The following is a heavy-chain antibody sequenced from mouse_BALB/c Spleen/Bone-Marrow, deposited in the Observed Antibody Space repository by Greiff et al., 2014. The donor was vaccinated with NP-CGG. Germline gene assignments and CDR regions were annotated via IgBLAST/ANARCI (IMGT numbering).Heavy chain of an antibody. CDR3: TRESGFDY. D-gene: IGHD1-3*01. J-gene: IGHJ2*01. CDR1: GFTFSDAW. CDR2: IRTKASNHAT. V-gene: IGHV6-6*01. Sequence: EVQLQQSGGGLVQPGGSMKLSCAASGFTFSDAWMDWVRQSPEKGLEWLAEIRTKASNHATYYAESVKGRFTISRDDSTSTVYLQMNSLRAEDTGIYFGTRESGFDYGGQGTTLTVSS.